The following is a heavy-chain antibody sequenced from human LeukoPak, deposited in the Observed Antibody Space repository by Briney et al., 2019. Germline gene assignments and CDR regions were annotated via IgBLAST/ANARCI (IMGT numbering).Heavy chain of an antibody. CDR2: IYYSGST. V-gene: IGHV4-31*03. Sequence: SETLSPTCTVSGGSISSGGYYWSWIRQHPGKGLEWIGYIYYSGSTYYNPSLKSRVTISVDTSKNQFSLKLSSVTAADTAVYYCARSSNYWFDPWGQGTLVTVSS. D-gene: IGHD4-11*01. CDR1: GGSISSGGYY. CDR3: ARSSNYWFDP. J-gene: IGHJ5*02.